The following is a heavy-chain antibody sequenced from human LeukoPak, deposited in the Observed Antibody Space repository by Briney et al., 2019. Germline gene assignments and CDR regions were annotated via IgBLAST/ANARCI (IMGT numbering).Heavy chain of an antibody. CDR2: IRQDGSDK. CDR3: ASLGDSSDY. D-gene: IGHD3-22*01. CDR1: GFTFSSYW. Sequence: GGSLRLSCAASGFTFSSYWMSWVRQAPGKGLEWVANIRQDGSDKYYVDSVKGRFTISRDNAKNSLYLQMNSLRAEDTAVYYCASLGDSSDYWGQGTLVTVSS. J-gene: IGHJ4*02. V-gene: IGHV3-7*03.